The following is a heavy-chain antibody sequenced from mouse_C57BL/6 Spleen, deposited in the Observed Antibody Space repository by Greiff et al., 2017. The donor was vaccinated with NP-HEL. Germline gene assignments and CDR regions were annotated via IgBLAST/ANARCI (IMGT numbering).Heavy chain of an antibody. CDR1: GYAFSSSW. CDR2: IYPGDGDT. CDR3: AREDKLGE. Sequence: VQLQQSGPELVKPGASVKISCKASGYAFSSSWMNWVKQRPGKGLEWIGRIYPGDGDTNYNGKFKGKATLTADKSSSTAYMQLSSLTSEDSAVYCCAREDKLGEWGQGTTLTVSS. J-gene: IGHJ2*01. D-gene: IGHD4-1*01. V-gene: IGHV1-82*01.